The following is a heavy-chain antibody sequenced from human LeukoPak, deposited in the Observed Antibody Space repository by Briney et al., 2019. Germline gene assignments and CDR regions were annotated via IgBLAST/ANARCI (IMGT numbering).Heavy chain of an antibody. CDR1: GFTFSSYS. CDR2: ISSSSSSYI. J-gene: IGHJ4*02. Sequence: GGSLRLSCAASGFTFSSYSMNWVRQAPGKGLEWVSSISSSSSSYIYYADSVKGRFTISRDNAKNSLYLQMNSLRAEDTAVYYCAREGCSSTSCYDYWGQGTLVTVSS. CDR3: AREGCSSTSCYDY. D-gene: IGHD2-2*01. V-gene: IGHV3-21*01.